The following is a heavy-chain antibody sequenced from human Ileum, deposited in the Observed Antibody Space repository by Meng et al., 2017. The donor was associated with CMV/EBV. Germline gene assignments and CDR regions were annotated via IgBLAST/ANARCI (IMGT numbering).Heavy chain of an antibody. CDR1: VSSASYF. CDR2: VYYTGST. D-gene: IGHD2-21*01. V-gene: IGHV4-61*01. J-gene: IGHJ4*02. Sequence: VSSASYFGAWIRQPPGKGLEWIAYVYYTGSTSYSPSLKSRVTVSIDTSTNQFSLKLNSVTAADTAVYYCARVAYCRGNSCYFSGFDYWGQGALVTVSS. CDR3: ARVAYCRGNSCYFSGFDY.